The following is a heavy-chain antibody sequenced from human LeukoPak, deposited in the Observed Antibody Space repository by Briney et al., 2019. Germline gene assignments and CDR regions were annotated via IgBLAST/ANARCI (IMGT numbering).Heavy chain of an antibody. J-gene: IGHJ6*03. CDR3: AKELHSGYYYYYMDV. CDR2: ISGDGGST. D-gene: IGHD1-26*01. CDR1: GFTFEIYA. Sequence: GGSLRLSCAASGFTFEIYAMHWVRHAPGKGLEWVSLISGDGGSTYYADSVKGRFTISRDNSKNSLYLQMNSLRTEDTALYYCAKELHSGYYYYYMDVWGKGTTVTVSS. V-gene: IGHV3-43*02.